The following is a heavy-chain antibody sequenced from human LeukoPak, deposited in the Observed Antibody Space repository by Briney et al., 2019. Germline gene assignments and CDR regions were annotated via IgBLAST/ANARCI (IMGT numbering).Heavy chain of an antibody. CDR3: TRGHSGYDYYFDD. J-gene: IGHJ4*02. V-gene: IGHV3-53*01. CDR1: GFTVNNNY. D-gene: IGHD5-12*01. Sequence: TGGSLRVSCAASGFTVNNNYMTWVRQAPGKGLEWVAAIYKGDNTYYADSVKGRFTISRDNSKNTLYLQMNSLRAEDTAVYYCTRGHSGYDYYFDDWGQGTLVTVSS. CDR2: IYKGDNT.